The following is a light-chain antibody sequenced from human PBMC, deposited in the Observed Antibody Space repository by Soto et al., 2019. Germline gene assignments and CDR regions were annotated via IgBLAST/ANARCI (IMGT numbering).Light chain of an antibody. J-gene: IGKJ5*01. CDR1: QSISSY. CDR3: QQSYTMPVT. CDR2: AAS. Sequence: DIQMSPSPSSLAACGGDRLTLTCRASQSISSYVNWYQQKQGKAPQXXSYAASSLQSGVPSRFSGSGSGTEFTLTISSLQPDDFATYYCQQSYTMPVTFGQGTRLEI. V-gene: IGKV1-39*01.